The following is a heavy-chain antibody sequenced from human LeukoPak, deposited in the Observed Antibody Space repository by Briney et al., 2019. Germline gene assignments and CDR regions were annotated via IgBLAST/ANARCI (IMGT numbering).Heavy chain of an antibody. CDR2: INHSGST. CDR3: ARDCSGGSCYVGASF. CDR1: GGSFSGYY. V-gene: IGHV4-34*01. Sequence: PSETLSLTCAVYGGSFSGYYWSWIRQPPGKGLEWIGEINHSGSTNYNPSLKSRVTISVDTSKNQFSLKLSSVTAADTAVHYCARDCSGGSCYVGASFWGQGTLVTVSS. D-gene: IGHD2-15*01. J-gene: IGHJ4*02.